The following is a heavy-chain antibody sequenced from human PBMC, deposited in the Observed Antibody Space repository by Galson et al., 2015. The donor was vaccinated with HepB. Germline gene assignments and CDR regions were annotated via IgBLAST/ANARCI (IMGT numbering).Heavy chain of an antibody. V-gene: IGHV1-46*01. CDR1: GYTFTSYY. D-gene: IGHD5-18*01. CDR3: ARETYSYGYFSPVPDY. J-gene: IGHJ4*02. CDR2: INPSGGST. Sequence: SVKVSCKASGYTFTSYYMHWVRQAPGQGLEWMGIINPSGGSTSYAQKFQGRVTMTRDTSTSTVYMELSSLRSEDTAVYYCARETYSYGYFSPVPDYWGQGTLVTVSS.